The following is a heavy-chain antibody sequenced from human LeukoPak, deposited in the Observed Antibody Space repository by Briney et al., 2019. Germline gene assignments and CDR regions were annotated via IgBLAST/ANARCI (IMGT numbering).Heavy chain of an antibody. CDR1: GGSISSSTYY. J-gene: IGHJ4*02. Sequence: SETLSLTCTVSGGSISSSTYYWGWIRQPPGKGLEWIGSIYYSGTTYYNPSLKSRVTISADTPKNQFSLKLSSVTAADTAVYYCAGGRSSVLGYWGQGTLVTVSS. D-gene: IGHD6-19*01. CDR3: AGGRSSVLGY. V-gene: IGHV4-39*01. CDR2: IYYSGTT.